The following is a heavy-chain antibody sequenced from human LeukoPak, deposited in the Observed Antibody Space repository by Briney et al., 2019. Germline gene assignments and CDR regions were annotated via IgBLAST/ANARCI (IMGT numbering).Heavy chain of an antibody. CDR3: AKDLGAAAGTSFDY. CDR1: GFTFSTYG. J-gene: IGHJ4*02. Sequence: GGSLRLSCAPWGFTFSTYGMQWVRQAPGKGGEGVAFIRYGGLNQYYADSLKGRFTISRDDSKNTLYLQMNSLTIEDTAIYYCAKDLGAAAGTSFDYWGQGTLVTVSS. CDR2: IRYGGLNQ. D-gene: IGHD6-13*01. V-gene: IGHV3-30*02.